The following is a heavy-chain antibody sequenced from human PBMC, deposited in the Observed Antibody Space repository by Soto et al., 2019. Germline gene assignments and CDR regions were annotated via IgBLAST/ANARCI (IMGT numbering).Heavy chain of an antibody. CDR2: ISAYNGNT. J-gene: IGHJ4*02. CDR3: ARVWDDYGDPGLDY. CDR1: GDSFTSYG. V-gene: IGHV1-18*04. Sequence: GASVKVSCKASGDSFTSYGISGVRQAPGQGLEWMGWISAYNGNTNYAQKLQGRVTMTTDTSTSTAYMELRSLRSDDTAVYYCARVWDDYGDPGLDYWGQGTLVTVSS. D-gene: IGHD4-17*01.